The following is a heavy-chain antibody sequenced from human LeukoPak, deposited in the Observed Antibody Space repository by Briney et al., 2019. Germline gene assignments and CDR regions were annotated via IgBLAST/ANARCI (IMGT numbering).Heavy chain of an antibody. CDR3: ARPGGDY. Sequence: GSLRLSCAASAFTLSSYWMHWIRQPPGKGLEWIGSIYYSGSTYYNPSLKSRVTISVDTSKNQFSLKLSSVTAADTAVYYCARPGGDYWGQGTLVTVSS. J-gene: IGHJ4*02. CDR2: IYYSGST. V-gene: IGHV4-39*01. CDR1: AFTLSSYW. D-gene: IGHD1-26*01.